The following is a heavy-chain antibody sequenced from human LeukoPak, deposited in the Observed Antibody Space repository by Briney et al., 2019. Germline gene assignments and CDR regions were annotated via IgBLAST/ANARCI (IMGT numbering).Heavy chain of an antibody. CDR1: GFTFSSYA. Sequence: GGSLRLSCAASGFTFSSYAMSWVRQAPGKGLEWVSAISGSGGSTYYADSVKGRITISRDNSKNTLYLQMNSLRAEDTAVYYCAKGLSYCSSTSCPTHNWFDPWGQGTLVTVSS. D-gene: IGHD2-2*01. V-gene: IGHV3-23*01. CDR2: ISGSGGST. J-gene: IGHJ5*02. CDR3: AKGLSYCSSTSCPTHNWFDP.